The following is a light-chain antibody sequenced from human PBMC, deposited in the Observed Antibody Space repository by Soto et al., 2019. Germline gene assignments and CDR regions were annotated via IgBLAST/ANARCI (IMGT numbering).Light chain of an antibody. Sequence: EIVMTQSPATLSVPPGERATLSCRASQSVSNNLAWYQQKPCQAPRLLIYGESTSATGIAARFSDSGSGTEFTLTISSLQSEDFAVYSCQHYNSWPPWRFGQGTKVDIK. J-gene: IGKJ1*01. CDR2: GES. CDR3: QHYNSWPPWR. CDR1: QSVSNN. V-gene: IGKV3-15*01.